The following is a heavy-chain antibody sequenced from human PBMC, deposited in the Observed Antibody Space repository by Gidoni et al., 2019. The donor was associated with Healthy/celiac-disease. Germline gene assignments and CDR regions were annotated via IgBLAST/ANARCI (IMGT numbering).Heavy chain of an antibody. CDR3: ARAPIAVATTPDY. D-gene: IGHD6-19*01. J-gene: IGHJ4*02. Sequence: VQLVESGGGVVQPGRSLRLSCAASGFTFSSYGMHWVRQAPGKGLEWVAVIWYDGSNKYYADSVKGRFTICRDNSKNTLYLQMNSLRAEDTAVYYCARAPIAVATTPDYWGQGTLVTVSS. CDR2: IWYDGSNK. V-gene: IGHV3-33*01. CDR1: GFTFSSYG.